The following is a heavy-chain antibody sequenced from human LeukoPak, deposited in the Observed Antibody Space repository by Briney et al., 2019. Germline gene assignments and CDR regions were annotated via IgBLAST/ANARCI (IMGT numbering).Heavy chain of an antibody. D-gene: IGHD3-16*01. V-gene: IGHV4-59*01. CDR1: GDSISSYY. CDR2: IYDSGKT. CDR3: ARGGGTLDY. Sequence: ASETLSLTCTVSGDSISSYYWSWIRQPPGKGLEWIGYIYDSGKTNYNDSLISRVTISVDTSKNQFSLKLTSVTPADTAVYYCARGGGTLDYWGQGTLVTVSS. J-gene: IGHJ4*02.